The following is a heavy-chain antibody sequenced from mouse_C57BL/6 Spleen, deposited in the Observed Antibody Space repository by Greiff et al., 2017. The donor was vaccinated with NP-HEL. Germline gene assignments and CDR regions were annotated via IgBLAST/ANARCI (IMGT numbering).Heavy chain of an antibody. CDR2: ISNGGGSA. D-gene: IGHD2-3*01. V-gene: IGHV5-12*01. J-gene: IGHJ2*01. CDR3: ARWIYDGYLDY. Sequence: EVKVVESGGGLVQPGGSLKLSCAASGFTFSDYYMYWVRQTPEQRLEWVAYISNGGGSAYYPDTVKGRFTISRDNAKNTLYLQMSRLKSEDTAMYYCARWIYDGYLDYWGQGTTLTVSS. CDR1: GFTFSDYY.